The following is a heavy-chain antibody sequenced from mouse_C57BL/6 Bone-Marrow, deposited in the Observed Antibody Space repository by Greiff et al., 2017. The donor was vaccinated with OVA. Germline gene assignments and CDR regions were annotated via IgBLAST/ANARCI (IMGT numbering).Heavy chain of an antibody. CDR1: GFTFTNYY. D-gene: IGHD1-1*01. J-gene: IGHJ2*01. V-gene: IGHV7-3*01. CDR2: FRNKPNGSTT. CDR3: ARYKGRVAVDYFDY. Sequence: EVQVVESGGGLVQPGDSLSLSCAASGFTFTNYYMSWVRQPPGKALEWLAFFRNKPNGSTTEYSASVKGRFTISRDNSQSILYRQMNALRAEDSATYYCARYKGRVAVDYFDYWGQGTALTVSA.